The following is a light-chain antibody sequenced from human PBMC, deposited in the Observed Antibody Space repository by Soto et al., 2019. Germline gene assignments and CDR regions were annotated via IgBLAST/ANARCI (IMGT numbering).Light chain of an antibody. V-gene: IGKV3-11*01. Sequence: EIVLTQSPATLSLSPGEGATLSCRASQSVSSYLAWYQQKTGQAPRLLIYDASNRATGIPARFSGSGSGTDFTLTISSLEPEDFAVYYCQQRSNWPSFGQGTKVEIK. CDR1: QSVSSY. CDR3: QQRSNWPS. CDR2: DAS. J-gene: IGKJ1*01.